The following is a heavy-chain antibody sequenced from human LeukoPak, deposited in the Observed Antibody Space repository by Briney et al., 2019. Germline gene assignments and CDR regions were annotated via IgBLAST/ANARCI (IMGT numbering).Heavy chain of an antibody. D-gene: IGHD3-22*01. V-gene: IGHV4-39*01. J-gene: IGHJ3*02. Sequence: SETLSLTCTVSGGSISSSSYYWGWIRQPPGKGLEWIGSIYYSGSTYYNPSLKSRVTISLDTSKNQFSLKLSSVTAADTAVYYCARIGDYYDSSGYYGAFDMWGQGTMVTVSS. CDR1: GGSISSSSYY. CDR2: IYYSGST. CDR3: ARIGDYYDSSGYYGAFDM.